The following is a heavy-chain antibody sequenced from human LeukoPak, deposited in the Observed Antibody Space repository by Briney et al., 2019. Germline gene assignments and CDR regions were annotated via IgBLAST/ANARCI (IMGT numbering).Heavy chain of an antibody. CDR1: GFTFSSYS. CDR2: ISTSRSYI. D-gene: IGHD3-22*01. V-gene: IGHV3-21*01. Sequence: PGGSLRLSCAASGFTFSSYSMTWVRQAPGKGLEWVSSISTSRSYIYYADSVKGRFTISRDNAKNSLYLQMNSLRAEDTAVYYCARDRAERQWYDSSGYYHDAFDIWGQGTMVTVSS. J-gene: IGHJ3*02. CDR3: ARDRAERQWYDSSGYYHDAFDI.